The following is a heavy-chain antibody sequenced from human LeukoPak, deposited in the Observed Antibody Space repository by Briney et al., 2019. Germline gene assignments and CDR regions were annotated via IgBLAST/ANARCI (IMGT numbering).Heavy chain of an antibody. D-gene: IGHD4-23*01. CDR2: INPNSGGT. CDR1: GYTFTSYY. V-gene: IGHV1-2*02. CDR3: ARVNIPRRPFDP. J-gene: IGHJ5*02. Sequence: ASVKVSCKASGYTFTSYYMHWVRQAPGQGLEWMGWINPNSGGTNYAQKFQGRVTMTRDTSISTAYMELSRLRSDDTAVYYCARVNIPRRPFDPWGQGTLVTVSS.